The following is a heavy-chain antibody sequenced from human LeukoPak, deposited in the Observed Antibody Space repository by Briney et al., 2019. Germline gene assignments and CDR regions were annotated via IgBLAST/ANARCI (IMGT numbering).Heavy chain of an antibody. J-gene: IGHJ4*02. Sequence: GGSLRLSCAASGSTFSSYWMSWVRQAPGKGREWVANIKHDGSETSYVDSVRGRFTISRDNAKSSLYLQMNSLRAGDTAVYYCATDPFSIYLVRGGLGNYWGKGTLVTVSS. CDR1: GSTFSSYW. D-gene: IGHD3/OR15-3a*01. V-gene: IGHV3-7*01. CDR3: ATDPFSIYLVRGGLGNY. CDR2: IKHDGSET.